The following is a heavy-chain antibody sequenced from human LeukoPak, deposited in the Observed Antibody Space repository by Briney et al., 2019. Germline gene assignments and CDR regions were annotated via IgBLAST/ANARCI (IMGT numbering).Heavy chain of an antibody. D-gene: IGHD7-27*01. CDR3: ASGDRYYFDY. CDR2: ISYDGSNK. CDR1: GFTFSSYA. J-gene: IGHJ4*02. Sequence: GGSLRLSCAASGFTFSSYAMHWVRQAPGKGLEWVAVISYDGSNKYYADSVKGRFTISRDNSKNTLYLQMNSLRAEDTAVYYCASGDRYYFDYCGQGTLVTVSS. V-gene: IGHV3-30*04.